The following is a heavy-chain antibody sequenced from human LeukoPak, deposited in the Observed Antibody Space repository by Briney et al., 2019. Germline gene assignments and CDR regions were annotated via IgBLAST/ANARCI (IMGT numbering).Heavy chain of an antibody. D-gene: IGHD5-18*01. V-gene: IGHV3-53*01. Sequence: GGSLRLSCAASGLTVSSNYMSWVRQAPGKGLEWVSVIYSGGNTFYADSVKGRFTTSRDNSKNTLYLQMNSLRAEDTAVYYCAREMIQLPGYFDYWGQGTLVTVSS. CDR1: GLTVSSNY. CDR2: IYSGGNT. CDR3: AREMIQLPGYFDY. J-gene: IGHJ4*02.